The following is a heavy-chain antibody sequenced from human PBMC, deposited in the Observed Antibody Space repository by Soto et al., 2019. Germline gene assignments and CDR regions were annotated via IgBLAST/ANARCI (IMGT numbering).Heavy chain of an antibody. Sequence: EEQLVESGGGLIQPGGSLRLSCAASGFTFRNYGMTWVRQAPGKGLQWVSLVSGGGTTTYYADSVKGRFTISRDNSQKTLSLHMNGLRVDDTAIYYCAKLKGGLGRFYGMDAWGRGTTVLVSS. D-gene: IGHD3-16*01. CDR1: GFTFRNYG. J-gene: IGHJ6*02. CDR3: AKLKGGLGRFYGMDA. CDR2: VSGGGTTT. V-gene: IGHV3-23*04.